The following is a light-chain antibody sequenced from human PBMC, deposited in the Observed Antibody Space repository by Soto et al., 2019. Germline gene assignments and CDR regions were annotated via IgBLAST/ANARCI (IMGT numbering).Light chain of an antibody. Sequence: DIQVTKSPSALSASVGDRVTTTCQASQSISGWLAWYQQKPGKAPKLLIYDASGLESGVPSRFSGSGSGTEFTLTISSLQPDDVATYYCHQYNSYPPTFGQGTKVDI. CDR3: HQYNSYPPT. CDR2: DAS. CDR1: QSISGW. J-gene: IGKJ1*01. V-gene: IGKV1-5*01.